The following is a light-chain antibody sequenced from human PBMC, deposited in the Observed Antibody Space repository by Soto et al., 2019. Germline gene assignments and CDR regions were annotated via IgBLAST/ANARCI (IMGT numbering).Light chain of an antibody. Sequence: QSALTQPPSASGSPGQSVTISCTGTKSDIGVYNFVSWYQHHPGKAPKLIIYEVVQRPSGVPDRFSGSKSGNTASLTVSGLQAADEADYFCKSYAGSNTVVFGGGTKLTVL. J-gene: IGLJ2*01. CDR2: EVV. V-gene: IGLV2-8*01. CDR1: KSDIGVYNF. CDR3: KSYAGSNTVV.